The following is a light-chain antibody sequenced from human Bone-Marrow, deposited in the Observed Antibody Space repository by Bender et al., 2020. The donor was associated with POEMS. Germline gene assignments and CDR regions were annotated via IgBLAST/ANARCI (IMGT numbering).Light chain of an antibody. V-gene: IGLV1-44*01. J-gene: IGLJ2*01. CDR2: STN. CDR1: RTNIGSNT. CDR3: AAWDDRLDGHAV. Sequence: QSVLTQAPSASGTPGQRVTISCSGTRTNIGSNTVNWYQHLPGMAPKLLIYSTNQRPSGVPDRFSGSKSGTSASLAISGLQSEDEADYYCAAWDDRLDGHAVFGGGTKLTVL.